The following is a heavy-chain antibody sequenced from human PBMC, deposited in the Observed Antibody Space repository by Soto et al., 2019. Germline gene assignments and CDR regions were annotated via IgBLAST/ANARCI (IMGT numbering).Heavy chain of an antibody. J-gene: IGHJ6*02. D-gene: IGHD3-9*01. Sequence: LSLTCTVSGGSISSGGYYWSWIRQHPGKGLEWIGYIYYSGSTYYNPSLKSRVTISVDTSKDQFSLKLSSVTAADTAVYYCAREPYDILTGPESLGMDVWGQGTTVTVSS. CDR3: AREPYDILTGPESLGMDV. CDR2: IYYSGST. V-gene: IGHV4-31*03. CDR1: GGSISSGGYY.